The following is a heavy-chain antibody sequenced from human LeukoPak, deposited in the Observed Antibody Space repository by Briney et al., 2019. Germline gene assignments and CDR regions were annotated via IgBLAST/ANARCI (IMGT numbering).Heavy chain of an antibody. CDR2: ISSSSSYI. D-gene: IGHD6-13*01. Sequence: SGGSLRLSCAASGFTFSSYSMNWVRQAPGKGLEWVSSISSSSSYIYYADSVKGRFTISRDNAKNSLYLQMNSLRAEDTAVYYCAREAAAAGIMNYGMDVWGQGTTVTVSS. V-gene: IGHV3-21*01. CDR1: GFTFSSYS. J-gene: IGHJ6*02. CDR3: AREAAAAGIMNYGMDV.